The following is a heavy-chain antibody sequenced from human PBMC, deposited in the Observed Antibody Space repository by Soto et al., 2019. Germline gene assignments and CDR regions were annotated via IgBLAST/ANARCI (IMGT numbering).Heavy chain of an antibody. CDR1: GYSFTSYW. D-gene: IGHD5-18*01. Sequence: GESLKISCQGSGYSFTSYWIGWVRQVPGKGLEWMGIIYPGDSDTRYSPSFQGQVTISADKSISTAYLQWSSLKASDTAMYYCARTRIQLSAIPYCYYGMDVWGQGTTVTVSS. CDR3: ARTRIQLSAIPYCYYGMDV. CDR2: IYPGDSDT. J-gene: IGHJ6*02. V-gene: IGHV5-51*01.